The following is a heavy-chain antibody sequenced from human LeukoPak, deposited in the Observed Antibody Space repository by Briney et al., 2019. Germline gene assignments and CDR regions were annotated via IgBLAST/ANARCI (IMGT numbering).Heavy chain of an antibody. CDR2: IYCSDNT. V-gene: IGHV4-59*01. Sequence: SETLSLTCTVSGGSISTYYWSWIRQPPGKGLECIGYIYCSDNTNYNPSLKGRVTISVDTSKNQFSLKLTSVTAADTAVYYCARDRGFGGATTFGYGGQEPLVTASS. D-gene: IGHD1-26*01. CDR1: GGSISTYY. J-gene: IGHJ4*02. CDR3: ARDRGFGGATTFGY.